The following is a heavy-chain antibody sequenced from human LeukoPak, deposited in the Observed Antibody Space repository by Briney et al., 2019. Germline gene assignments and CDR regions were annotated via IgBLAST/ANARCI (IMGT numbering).Heavy chain of an antibody. CDR3: ARVGSGPQSYFDY. J-gene: IGHJ4*02. V-gene: IGHV1-69*05. CDR1: GGTFSSYA. CDR2: IIPIFGTA. D-gene: IGHD6-19*01. Sequence: SVKVSCKASGGTFSSYAISWVRQAPGQGLEWMGGIIPIFGTANYAQKLQGRVTMTTDTSTSTAYMELRSLRSDDTAVYYCARVGSGPQSYFDYWGQGTLVTVSS.